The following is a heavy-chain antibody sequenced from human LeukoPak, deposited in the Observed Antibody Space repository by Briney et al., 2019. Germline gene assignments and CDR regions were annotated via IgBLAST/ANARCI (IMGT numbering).Heavy chain of an antibody. CDR3: ARDGRERWLQFDAFDI. V-gene: IGHV3-21*01. D-gene: IGHD5-24*01. CDR1: GLTFSSYS. J-gene: IGHJ3*02. CDR2: ISSGSNYI. Sequence: GGSLRLSCEGSGLTFSSYSMNWVRQAPGKGLEWVSYISSGSNYIYYADSVKGRFTISRDNAKNSLYLQMNSLRAEDTAVYYCARDGRERWLQFDAFDIWGQGTMVTVSS.